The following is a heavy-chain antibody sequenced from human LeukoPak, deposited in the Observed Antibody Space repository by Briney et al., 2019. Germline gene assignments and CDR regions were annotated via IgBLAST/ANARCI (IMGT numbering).Heavy chain of an antibody. V-gene: IGHV3-30*01. D-gene: IGHD4-11*01. CDR2: ISYDGSNK. Sequence: GRSLRLSCAASGFTFSSYAMHWVRQAPGKGLEWVAVISYDGSNKYYADSVKGRFTISRDNSKNTLYLQMNSLRAEDTAVYYCAREVTRSVLFPPSRYFDLWGRGTLVTVSS. J-gene: IGHJ2*01. CDR3: AREVTRSVLFPPSRYFDL. CDR1: GFTFSSYA.